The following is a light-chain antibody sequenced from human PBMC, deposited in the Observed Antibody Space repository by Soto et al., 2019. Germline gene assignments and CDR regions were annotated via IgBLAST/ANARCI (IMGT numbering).Light chain of an antibody. V-gene: IGLV2-14*01. CDR3: SSYTSSSTLPI. CDR2: EVS. Sequence: QAASVSGSPGQSITISCTGTSSDVGGYNYVSWYQQHPGKAPKLMIYEVSNRPSGVSNRFSGSKSGNTASLTISGLQAEDEAHYYCSSYTSSSTLPIFGGGTQLTVL. CDR1: SSDVGGYNY. J-gene: IGLJ2*01.